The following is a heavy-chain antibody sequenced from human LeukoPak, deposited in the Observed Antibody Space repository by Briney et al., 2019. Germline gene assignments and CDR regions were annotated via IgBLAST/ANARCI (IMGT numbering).Heavy chain of an antibody. J-gene: IGHJ4*02. CDR1: GYNFANYW. CDR2: IYPTDSDT. Sequence: GESLKTSCKGSGYNFANYWIGWVRQMPGKGLEWMGIIYPTDSDTRYSPSFQGQVTISADNSISTAYLQWSSLKASDTAMYYCARLFRNYFDSSGRGRLDYWGQGTLVTVSS. V-gene: IGHV5-51*01. CDR3: ARLFRNYFDSSGRGRLDY. D-gene: IGHD3-22*01.